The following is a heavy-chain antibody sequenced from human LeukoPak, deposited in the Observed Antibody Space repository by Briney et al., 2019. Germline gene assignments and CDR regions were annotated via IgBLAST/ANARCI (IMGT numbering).Heavy chain of an antibody. D-gene: IGHD3-10*01. CDR2: IKQDGSEK. Sequence: GGSLRLSCAASGFTFEDYAMHWVRQAPGKGLEWVANIKQDGSEKYYVDSVKGRFTLSRDNAKSSLYLQMNSLRAEDTALYYCAKGHHYYGSGSSPSLFDPWGQGTLVTVSS. J-gene: IGHJ5*02. V-gene: IGHV3-7*03. CDR1: GFTFEDYA. CDR3: AKGHHYYGSGSSPSLFDP.